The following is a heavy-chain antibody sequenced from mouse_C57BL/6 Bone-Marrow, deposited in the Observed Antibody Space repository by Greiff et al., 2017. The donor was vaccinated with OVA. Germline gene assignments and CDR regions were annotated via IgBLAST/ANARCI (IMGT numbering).Heavy chain of an antibody. Sequence: LVESGAELVRPGASVKLSCTASGFNIKDYYMHWVKQRPEQGLEWLGRIDPEDGDTEYAPKFQGKATMTADTSSNTAYLQLSSLTSEDTAVYYCTPYYYGSSYWYFDVWGTGTTVTVSS. J-gene: IGHJ1*03. CDR3: TPYYYGSSYWYFDV. V-gene: IGHV14-1*01. CDR1: GFNIKDYY. D-gene: IGHD1-1*01. CDR2: IDPEDGDT.